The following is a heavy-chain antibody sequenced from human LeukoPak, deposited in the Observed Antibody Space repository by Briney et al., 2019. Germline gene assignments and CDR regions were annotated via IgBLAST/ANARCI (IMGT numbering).Heavy chain of an antibody. CDR3: ARGGPPFDY. J-gene: IGHJ4*02. CDR1: GGSISSGGYS. D-gene: IGHD6-25*01. CDR2: IYHSGST. Sequence: SETLSLTCAVSGGSISSGGYSWSWIRQPPGKGLEWIGYIYHSGSTYYNPSLKSRVTISVDRSKNQFSLKLSSVTAADTAVYYCARGGPPFDYWGPGTLVTVSS. V-gene: IGHV4-30-2*01.